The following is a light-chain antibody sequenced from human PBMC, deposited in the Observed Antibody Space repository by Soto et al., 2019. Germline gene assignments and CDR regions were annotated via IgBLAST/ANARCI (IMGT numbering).Light chain of an antibody. V-gene: IGKV1-5*01. CDR1: QSISSW. CDR3: QQYGSRT. Sequence: DIQMTQSPSTLSASVGDRVTITCRASQSISSWLAWYQQKPGKAPKLLIYGASSRATGIPDRFSGSGSGTDFTLTISRLEPEDFAVYYCQQYGSRTFGQGTRLEIK. CDR2: GAS. J-gene: IGKJ5*01.